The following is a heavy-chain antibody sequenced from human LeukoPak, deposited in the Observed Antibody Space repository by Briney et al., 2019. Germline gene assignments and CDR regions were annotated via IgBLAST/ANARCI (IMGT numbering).Heavy chain of an antibody. CDR1: GGSISSYY. D-gene: IGHD1-26*01. CDR3: ARESGSYFFYFDY. CDR2: FHASGST. Sequence: SETLSLTCTVSGGSISSYYWSWIRQPAGKGLEWIGRFHASGSTNYNPSLKSRVTMSVDTSQNQFSLKLSSVTAADTAVYYCARESGSYFFYFDYWGQGTLVTVSS. J-gene: IGHJ4*02. V-gene: IGHV4-4*07.